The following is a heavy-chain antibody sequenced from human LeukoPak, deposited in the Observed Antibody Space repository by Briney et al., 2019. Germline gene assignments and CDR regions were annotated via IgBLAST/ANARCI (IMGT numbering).Heavy chain of an antibody. CDR2: IIPIFGTA. J-gene: IGHJ4*02. Sequence: ASVKVSCKASGGTFSSYAISWVRQAPGQGLEWMGGIIPIFGTANYAQKFQGRVTITADGSTSTAYMELSSLRSEDTAVYYCARLGGNSEGIDYWGQGTLVTVSS. D-gene: IGHD4-23*01. CDR3: ARLGGNSEGIDY. V-gene: IGHV1-69*13. CDR1: GGTFSSYA.